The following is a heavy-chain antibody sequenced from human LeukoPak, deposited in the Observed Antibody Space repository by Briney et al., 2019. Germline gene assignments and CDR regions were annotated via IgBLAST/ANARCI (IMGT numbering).Heavy chain of an antibody. CDR2: INHSGST. CDR1: GGSFSGYY. Sequence: SETLSLTCAVYGGSFSGYYWSWIRQPPGKGLEWIGEINHSGSTNYNPSLKSRVTISVEPSKNQFSLKLSSVTAADTAVYYCARKGYCSSTSCYYFDYWGQGTLVTVSS. J-gene: IGHJ4*02. CDR3: ARKGYCSSTSCYYFDY. V-gene: IGHV4-34*01. D-gene: IGHD2-2*01.